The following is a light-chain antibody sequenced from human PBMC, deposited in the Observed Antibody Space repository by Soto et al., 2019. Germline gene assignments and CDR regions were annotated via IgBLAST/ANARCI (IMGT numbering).Light chain of an antibody. CDR3: QQSYSAPYT. CDR2: AAS. Sequence: DIQMTQSPSSLSASVGDRVTITCRASQSIASYLNWYQQKPGKAPKILIYAASTLESGVPSRFRGSTSGADFTLTINILQPEDFATYYCQQSYSAPYTFVQGTKLES. CDR1: QSIASY. J-gene: IGKJ2*01. V-gene: IGKV1-39*01.